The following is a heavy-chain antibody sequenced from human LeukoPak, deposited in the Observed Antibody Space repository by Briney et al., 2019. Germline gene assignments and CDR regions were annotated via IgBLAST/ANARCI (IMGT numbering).Heavy chain of an antibody. CDR1: GFTFSSYS. CDR3: ALDSSGYHDADY. J-gene: IGHJ4*02. V-gene: IGHV3-21*01. D-gene: IGHD3-22*01. Sequence: GGSLRLSCAASGFTFSSYSMNWVRQVPGKGLEWVSSISSSSSYIYYADSVKGRFTISRDNAKNSLYLQMNSLRAEDTAVYYCALDSSGYHDADYWGQGTLVTVSS. CDR2: ISSSSSYI.